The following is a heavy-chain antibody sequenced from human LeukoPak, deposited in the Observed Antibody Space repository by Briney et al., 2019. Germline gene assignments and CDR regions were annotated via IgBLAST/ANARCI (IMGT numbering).Heavy chain of an antibody. V-gene: IGHV3-74*01. CDR3: ARTIAVNGGDFDY. Sequence: GGSLRLSCAASGFILSSHWMHWVRQTPGKGLVWVARINGDGTTSSHADSVKGRFTISRDNAKNTLYLQMNSLRAEDTALYYCARTIAVNGGDFDYWGQGTLVTVSS. CDR2: INGDGTTS. CDR1: GFILSSHW. J-gene: IGHJ4*02. D-gene: IGHD6-19*01.